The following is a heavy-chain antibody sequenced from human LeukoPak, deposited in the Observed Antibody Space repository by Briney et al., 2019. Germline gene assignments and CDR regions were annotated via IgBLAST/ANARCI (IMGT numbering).Heavy chain of an antibody. CDR3: ARSLVVGATYPYH. D-gene: IGHD1-26*01. Sequence: GGSLRLSCAASGFTFSSYEMNWVRQAPGKGLEWVPYISSSSSTIYYADSVKGRFTISRDNAKNSLYLQLNSLRAEDTAVYYCARSLVVGATYPYHWGQGTLVTVSS. CDR1: GFTFSSYE. J-gene: IGHJ5*02. CDR2: ISSSSSTI. V-gene: IGHV3-48*01.